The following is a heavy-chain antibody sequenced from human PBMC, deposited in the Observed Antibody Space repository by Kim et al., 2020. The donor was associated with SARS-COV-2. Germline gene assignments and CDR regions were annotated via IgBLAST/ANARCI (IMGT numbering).Heavy chain of an antibody. V-gene: IGHV3-72*01. CDR1: GFTLSDYF. J-gene: IGHJ5*02. Sequence: GGSLRLSCAASGFTLSDYFMDWVRQVPGKGLEWIGRSRHRPRNYTTEYAAYVQGRFTVSRDDSKTSLHLLMTSLRTEDTAVYYCVRGHKSFDLWGQGTLVTVSS. CDR2: SRHRPRNYTT. CDR3: VRGHKSFDL.